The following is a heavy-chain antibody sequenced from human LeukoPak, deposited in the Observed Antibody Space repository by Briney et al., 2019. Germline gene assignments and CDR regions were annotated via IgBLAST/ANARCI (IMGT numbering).Heavy chain of an antibody. CDR1: GFTFSNYV. V-gene: IGHV3-23*01. J-gene: IGHJ4*02. CDR3: AKDPSSSWYSPFDY. D-gene: IGHD6-13*01. CDR2: ISGSGGST. Sequence: PGGSLRLSCVASGFTFSNYVMNWVRQAPGKGLEWVSAISGSGGSTYYADSVKGRFTISRDNSKNTLYLQMNSLRAEDTAVYYCAKDPSSSWYSPFDYWGQGTLVTVSS.